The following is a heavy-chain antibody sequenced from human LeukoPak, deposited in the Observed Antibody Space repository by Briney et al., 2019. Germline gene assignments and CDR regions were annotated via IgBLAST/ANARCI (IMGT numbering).Heavy chain of an antibody. V-gene: IGHV1-69*13. CDR2: IIPIFGTA. CDR1: GGTFSSYA. J-gene: IGHJ4*02. D-gene: IGHD3-22*01. CDR3: ATAGTYYYDSSGPRGDY. Sequence: ASVKVSCKASGGTFSSYAISWVRQAPGQGLEWMGGIIPIFGTANYAQKFQGRVTITADESTSTAYMELSSLRSEDTAVYYCATAGTYYYDSSGPRGDYWGQGTLVTVSS.